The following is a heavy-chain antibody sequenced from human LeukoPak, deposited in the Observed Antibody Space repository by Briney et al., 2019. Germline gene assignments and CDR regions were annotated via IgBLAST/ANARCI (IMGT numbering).Heavy chain of an antibody. D-gene: IGHD3-22*01. Sequence: GGSLRLSCAASGFTVCSNYMNWVRQAPGKGLEWVSVIYSGGSTHYADSVKGRFTISRDNSKNTLYLQMNSLRAEDTAVYYCARDSRRGYDSSGYNFDYWGQGTLVTVSS. CDR1: GFTVCSNY. V-gene: IGHV3-66*01. J-gene: IGHJ4*02. CDR3: ARDSRRGYDSSGYNFDY. CDR2: IYSGGST.